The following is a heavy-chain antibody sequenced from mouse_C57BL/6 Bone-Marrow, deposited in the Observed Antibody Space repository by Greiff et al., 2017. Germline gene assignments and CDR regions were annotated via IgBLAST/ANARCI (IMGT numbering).Heavy chain of an antibody. D-gene: IGHD2-4*01. CDR1: GYTFTSYW. CDR3: AVIYYDYGRYFDV. CDR2: IHPNSGST. J-gene: IGHJ1*03. V-gene: IGHV1-64*01. Sequence: VQLQQPGAELVKPGASVKLSCKASGYTFTSYWMHWVKQRPGQGLEWIGMIHPNSGSTNYNEKFKSKATLTVDKSSSTDYMQLSSLASEDSAVYYCAVIYYDYGRYFDVWGTGTTVTVSS.